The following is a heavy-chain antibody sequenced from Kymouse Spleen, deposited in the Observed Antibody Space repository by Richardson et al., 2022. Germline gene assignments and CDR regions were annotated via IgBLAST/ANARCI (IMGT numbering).Heavy chain of an antibody. J-gene: IGHJ5*02. D-gene: IGHD3-9*01. V-gene: IGHV4-34*01. CDR1: GGSFSGYY. CDR2: INHSGST. CDR3: ARVGYDILTGYPNWFDP. Sequence: QVQLQQWGAGLLKPSETLSLTCAVYGGSFSGYYWSWIRQPPGKGLEWIGEINHSGSTNYNPSLKSRVTISVDTSKNQFSLKLSSVTAADTAVYYCARVGYDILTGYPNWFDPWGQGTLVTVSS.